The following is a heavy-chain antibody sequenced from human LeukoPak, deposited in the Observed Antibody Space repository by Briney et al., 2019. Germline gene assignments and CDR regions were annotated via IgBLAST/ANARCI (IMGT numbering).Heavy chain of an antibody. CDR2: IRSKTYGGTT. Sequence: PGGSLRLSCTASGFTFGDYGLSWFRQAPGQGLEWISFIRSKTYGGTTQYAASVKGRFNISRDDSKSIAYLQMNSLKTEDTAVYYYTRVDYGGAPRRDYWGQGTLVTVSS. J-gene: IGHJ4*02. CDR1: GFTFGDYG. CDR3: TRVDYGGAPRRDY. V-gene: IGHV3-49*03. D-gene: IGHD4-23*01.